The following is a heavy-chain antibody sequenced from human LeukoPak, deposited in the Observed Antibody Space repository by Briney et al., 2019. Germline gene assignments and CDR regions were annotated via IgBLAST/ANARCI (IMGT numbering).Heavy chain of an antibody. D-gene: IGHD6-13*01. Sequence: GGSLRLSCAASGFTVSNNYMSWVRQAPGKGLEWVSIIYSGGSTYSADSVRGRFIISRDNSKNTLWLQMNSLRAEDTAVYYCARGRSSSYYYGMDVWGQGTTVTVSS. V-gene: IGHV3-66*01. J-gene: IGHJ6*02. CDR2: IYSGGST. CDR1: GFTVSNNY. CDR3: ARGRSSSYYYGMDV.